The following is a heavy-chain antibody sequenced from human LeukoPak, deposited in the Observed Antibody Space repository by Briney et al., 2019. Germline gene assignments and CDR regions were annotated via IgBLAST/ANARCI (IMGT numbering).Heavy chain of an antibody. D-gene: IGHD5-12*01. V-gene: IGHV3-48*01. CDR1: GFTFSSYS. Sequence: GGSLRLSCAASGFTFSSYSMNWVRQAPGKGLEWVSYISSSSSTIYYADSVKGRFTISRDDAKNSLYLQMNSLRAEDTAVYYCASGRPHSGYPIYWGQGTLVTVSS. CDR3: ASGRPHSGYPIY. J-gene: IGHJ4*02. CDR2: ISSSSSTI.